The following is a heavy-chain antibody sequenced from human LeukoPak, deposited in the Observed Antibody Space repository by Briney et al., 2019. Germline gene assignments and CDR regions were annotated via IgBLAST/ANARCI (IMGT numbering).Heavy chain of an antibody. J-gene: IGHJ4*02. D-gene: IGHD3-22*01. CDR3: ARDHIFDYYDSSGYTDY. V-gene: IGHV1-69*04. Sequence: ASVKVSCKASGGTFSSYAISWVRQAPGQGLEWMGRIIPILGIANYAQKFQGRVTITADKSTSTAYMELSSLRSEDTAVYYCARDHIFDYYDSSGYTDYWGQGTLVTVSS. CDR1: GGTFSSYA. CDR2: IIPILGIA.